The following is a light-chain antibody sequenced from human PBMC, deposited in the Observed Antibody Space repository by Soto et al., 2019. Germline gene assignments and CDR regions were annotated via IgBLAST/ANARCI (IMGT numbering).Light chain of an antibody. J-gene: IGKJ4*01. CDR1: QSISSY. CDR3: QQSYSTLFLT. Sequence: DIQMTQSPSSLSASVGDRVTITCRASQSISSYLNWYQQKPGKAPKLLIYAASSLQSGVPSRFSGSGSGTDFTLTISSLQPEDFATYYCQQSYSTLFLTFGGGTKV. V-gene: IGKV1-39*01. CDR2: AAS.